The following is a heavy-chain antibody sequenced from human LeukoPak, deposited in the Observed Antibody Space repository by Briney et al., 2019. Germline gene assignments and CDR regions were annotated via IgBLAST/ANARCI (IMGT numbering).Heavy chain of an antibody. V-gene: IGHV3-11*04. CDR1: GFTFSDYY. D-gene: IGHD6-19*01. CDR2: ISSSSSTI. CDR3: ARSYSSSYYGMDV. Sequence: GGSLRLSCAASGFTFSDYYMSWIRQAPGKGLEWVSYISSSSSTIYYADSVKGRFTISRDNAKNSLYLQMNSLRDEDTAVYYCARSYSSSYYGMDVWGQGTTVTVSS. J-gene: IGHJ6*02.